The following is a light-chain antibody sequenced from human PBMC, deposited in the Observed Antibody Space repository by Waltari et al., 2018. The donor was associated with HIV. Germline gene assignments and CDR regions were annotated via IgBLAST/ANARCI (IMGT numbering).Light chain of an antibody. V-gene: IGLV1-44*01. CDR1: RSNIGTNT. J-gene: IGLJ3*02. CDR2: NDD. Sequence: QSVLPQPPSASGPPGQRVTMSCSGTRSNIGTNTVTWYQIVPGTAPKLLIYNDDQRPSGVPDRFSGSRSGTSASLAISGLQSEDEADYYCASWDDRLDGQGVFGGGTTLTVL. CDR3: ASWDDRLDGQGV.